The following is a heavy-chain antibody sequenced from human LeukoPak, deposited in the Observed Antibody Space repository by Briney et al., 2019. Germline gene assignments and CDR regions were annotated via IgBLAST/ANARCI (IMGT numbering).Heavy chain of an antibody. CDR2: IYYSGST. CDR1: GGSISSYY. V-gene: IGHV4-59*01. J-gene: IGHJ3*02. D-gene: IGHD3-9*01. CDR3: ARDSSTTYYDILTGLPAFDI. Sequence: SETLSLTCTVSGGSISSYYWSWIRQPPGKGLEWIGYIYYSGSTNYNPSLKSRVTISVDTSKNQFSLKLSSVTAADTAVYYCARDSSTTYYDILTGLPAFDIWGQGTMVTVSS.